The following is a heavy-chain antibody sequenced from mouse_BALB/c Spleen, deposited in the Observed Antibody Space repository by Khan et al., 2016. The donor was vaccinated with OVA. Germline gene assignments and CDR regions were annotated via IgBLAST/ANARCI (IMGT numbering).Heavy chain of an antibody. V-gene: IGHV3-8*02. CDR2: MIYSGDT. CDR1: GDSITSGY. CDR3: ARSSYRYACAY. D-gene: IGHD2-12*01. J-gene: IGHJ3*01. Sequence: EVQLQESGPSLVKPSQTLSLTCSVTGDSITSGYWTWIRKFPGNKLEYMGYMIYSGDTYYNPSLKSRISITAPTSTNQYYLQFNPEITKDTAAYYCARSSYRYACAYWGQGTLVTVSA.